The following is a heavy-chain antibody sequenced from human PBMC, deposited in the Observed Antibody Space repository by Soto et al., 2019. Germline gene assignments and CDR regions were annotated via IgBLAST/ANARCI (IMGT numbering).Heavy chain of an antibody. Sequence: QVQLVQSGAEVGKPGASVTVSCRSSGDSFNDYYIHWVRQAPGQGFEWMGWINPNGGVTKYAQKFQGWVSMTSDTSIRPVYMQVRRLRSDDTAVYYCARESGGATATLDYYYFYMDVWGTGTTVTVSS. CDR1: GDSFNDYY. CDR2: INPNGGVT. CDR3: ARESGGATATLDYYYFYMDV. V-gene: IGHV1-2*04. J-gene: IGHJ6*03. D-gene: IGHD5-12*01.